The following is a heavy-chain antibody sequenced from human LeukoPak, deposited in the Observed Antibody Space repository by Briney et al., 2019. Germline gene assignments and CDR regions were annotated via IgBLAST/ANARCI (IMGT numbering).Heavy chain of an antibody. Sequence: PGRSLRLSCAASGFTFSSYGVHWVRQAPGKGLEWVAVIWYDGSNKYYADSVKGRFTISRDNSKNTLYLQMNSLRAEDTAVYYCARGLGSGSYFDYWGQGTLVTVSS. J-gene: IGHJ4*02. V-gene: IGHV3-33*01. CDR3: ARGLGSGSYFDY. CDR2: IWYDGSNK. D-gene: IGHD3-10*01. CDR1: GFTFSSYG.